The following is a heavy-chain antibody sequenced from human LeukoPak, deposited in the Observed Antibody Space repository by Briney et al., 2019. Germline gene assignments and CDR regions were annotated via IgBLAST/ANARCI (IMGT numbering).Heavy chain of an antibody. J-gene: IGHJ4*02. Sequence: GKSLRLSCAASGFSFSSYAMYWVRQAPGKGLGWVAVIWSDGNNKYYSDSVKGRFTISRDNSNNTLYLQMNSLRDEDTAVYYCARDGLTDSSGYTVIDNWGQGTLVTVSS. CDR2: IWSDGNNK. D-gene: IGHD3-22*01. CDR3: ARDGLTDSSGYTVIDN. CDR1: GFSFSSYA. V-gene: IGHV3-33*07.